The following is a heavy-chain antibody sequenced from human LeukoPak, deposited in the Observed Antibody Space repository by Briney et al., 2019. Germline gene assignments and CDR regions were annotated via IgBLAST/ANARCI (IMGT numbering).Heavy chain of an antibody. CDR1: GFTFSSYA. Sequence: GGSLRLSCAASGFTFSSYAMGWVRQAPGKGLEWVSAISGSGGSTYYADSVKGRFTISRDNSKNTLYLQMNSLRAEDTAVYYCAKGDGSGSLIPYYFGYWGQGTLVTVSS. CDR3: AKGDGSGSLIPYYFGY. V-gene: IGHV3-23*01. CDR2: ISGSGGST. J-gene: IGHJ4*02. D-gene: IGHD3-10*01.